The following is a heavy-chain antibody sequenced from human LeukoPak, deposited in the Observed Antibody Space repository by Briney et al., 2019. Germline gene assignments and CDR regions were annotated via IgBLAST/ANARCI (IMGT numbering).Heavy chain of an antibody. Sequence: GGSLRLSCAASGFNFSYYAMHWARQAPGKGLAWVALIWFDGSNQYYDDSVKGRFTISRDNSKDTVFLQMNGLTVDDTGVYYCARLVGGTTGATDYWGQGSLVSVS. J-gene: IGHJ4*02. D-gene: IGHD1-26*01. CDR2: IWFDGSNQ. CDR3: ARLVGGTTGATDY. V-gene: IGHV3-33*01. CDR1: GFNFSYYA.